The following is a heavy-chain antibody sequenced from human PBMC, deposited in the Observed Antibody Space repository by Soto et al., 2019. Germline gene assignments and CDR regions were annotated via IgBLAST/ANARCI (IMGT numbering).Heavy chain of an antibody. D-gene: IGHD3-10*01. J-gene: IGHJ4*02. Sequence: LSLTCAVSGDSIIGIYHWAWIRQSPGRGLEWIASIYHTGTTYYTPSLESRVTISVDRSKNQFSLKLSSVTAADTAVYYCARGVYYYGSGSYYTEYYFDYWGQGTLVTVSS. V-gene: IGHV4-38-2*01. CDR1: GDSIIGIYH. CDR3: ARGVYYYGSGSYYTEYYFDY. CDR2: IYHTGTT.